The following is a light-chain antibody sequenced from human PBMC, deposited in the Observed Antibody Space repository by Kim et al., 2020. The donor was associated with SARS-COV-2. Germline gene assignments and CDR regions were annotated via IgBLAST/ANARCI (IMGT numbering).Light chain of an antibody. CDR3: QQYGSSPYT. CDR1: QSVSSSY. V-gene: IGKV3-20*01. J-gene: IGKJ2*01. Sequence: FSPMENASLSCMSSQSVSSSYLAWYQQKPGQAPRLLIYGASSRATGIPDRFSGSGSGTDFTLTISRLEPEDFAVYYCQQYGSSPYTFGQGTKLEI. CDR2: GAS.